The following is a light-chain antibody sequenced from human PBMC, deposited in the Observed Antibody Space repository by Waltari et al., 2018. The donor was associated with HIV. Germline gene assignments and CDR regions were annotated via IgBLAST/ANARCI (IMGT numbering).Light chain of an antibody. V-gene: IGLV2-11*01. CDR2: EVF. CDR1: ASDIGYFDY. J-gene: IGLJ1*01. CDR3: CSYAGTYTYV. Sequence: QSALTQPRSVSGSPGQSVTISCTGTASDIGYFDYVSWYQHSPGKAPNVIIYEVFQRPSGVPDRFTASKSGITASLTISGLQDEDEADYYCCSYAGTYTYVFGSGTTVTVL.